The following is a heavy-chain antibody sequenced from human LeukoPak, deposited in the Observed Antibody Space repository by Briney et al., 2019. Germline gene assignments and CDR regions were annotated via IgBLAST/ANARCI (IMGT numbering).Heavy chain of an antibody. CDR1: GFTFTNAW. V-gene: IGHV3-15*07. J-gene: IGHJ4*02. CDR3: STLTSRGLSDS. D-gene: IGHD1-20*01. CDR2: IKSKADGETI. Sequence: PGGSLRLSCAASGFTFTNAWMNWVRQAPGKGLEWVGRIKSKADGETIDYAAPVKGRFTFSRDDSKNMLYLQMNSLKSEDTAVYYCSTLTSRGLSDSWGQGTLVAVSS.